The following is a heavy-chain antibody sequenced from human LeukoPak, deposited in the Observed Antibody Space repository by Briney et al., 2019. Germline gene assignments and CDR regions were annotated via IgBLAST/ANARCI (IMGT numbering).Heavy chain of an antibody. J-gene: IGHJ4*02. V-gene: IGHV3-64*01. CDR3: ARGLKYYYGSSGYYSFDY. Sequence: GGSLRLSCAASGFTFSTYAMHWVRQAPGKGLEYVSAISSNGGSTYYANSVKGRFTISRDNSKNTLYHQMGSLRAEDMAVYYCARGLKYYYGSSGYYSFDYWGQGTLVTVSS. CDR1: GFTFSTYA. D-gene: IGHD3-22*01. CDR2: ISSNGGST.